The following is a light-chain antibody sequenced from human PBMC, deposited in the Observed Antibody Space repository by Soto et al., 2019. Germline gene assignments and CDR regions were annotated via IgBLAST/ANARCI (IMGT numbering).Light chain of an antibody. CDR1: QGVSAY. CDR3: QQSYRTPHT. J-gene: IGKJ2*01. Sequence: DIQMTQFPSSLSASVGDRVTITCRASQGVSAYLLWYQQRQGRAPRLLIYSASSLVSGVPSRFSGSGSGTNFTITISRLQPEDFAIYYCQQSYRTPHTFCQGTRLETK. CDR2: SAS. V-gene: IGKV1-39*01.